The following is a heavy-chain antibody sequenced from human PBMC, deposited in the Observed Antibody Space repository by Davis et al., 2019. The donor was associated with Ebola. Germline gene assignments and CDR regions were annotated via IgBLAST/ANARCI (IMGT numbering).Heavy chain of an antibody. CDR3: ARNVGYSYGGVDY. J-gene: IGHJ4*02. D-gene: IGHD5-18*01. Sequence: ASVKVSCKASGYTFTSYDINWVRQATGQGLEWMGWMNPNSGNTGYAQKFQGRVTITADESTSTAYMELSSLRSEDTAVYYCARNVGYSYGGVDYWGQGTLVTVSS. CDR1: GYTFTSYD. V-gene: IGHV1-8*01. CDR2: MNPNSGNT.